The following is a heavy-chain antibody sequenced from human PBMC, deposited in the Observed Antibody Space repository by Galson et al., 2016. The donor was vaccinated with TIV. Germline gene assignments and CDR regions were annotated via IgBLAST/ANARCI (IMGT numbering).Heavy chain of an antibody. CDR3: AIYSGGKIKQPRGFDI. CDR1: GFIFNDYG. D-gene: IGHD1-26*01. J-gene: IGHJ3*02. V-gene: IGHV3-20*01. Sequence: SLRLSCAASGFIFNDYGMSWVRQAPGKGLEWVSSVNWNGGNTNYADSVKGRFTVSRDNAKDSVYLQMNRLRAEDTASYHCAIYSGGKIKQPRGFDIWGQGTMVIVSA. CDR2: VNWNGGNT.